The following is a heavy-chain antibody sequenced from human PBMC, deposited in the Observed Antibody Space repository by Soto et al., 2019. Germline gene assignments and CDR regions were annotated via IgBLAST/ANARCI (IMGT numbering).Heavy chain of an antibody. V-gene: IGHV1-8*01. D-gene: IGHD6-13*01. CDR2: MNPNSGNT. CDR1: GYTFTSYD. CDR3: VRLIGSSWLDS. J-gene: IGHJ5*01. Sequence: ASVKVSCKASGYTFTSYDINWVRQATGQGLEWMGWMNPNSGNTGYAQKFQGRVTINPDTSNNQLSLQLNSVTPDDTAVYYCVRLIGSSWLDSWGQGTLVTVSS.